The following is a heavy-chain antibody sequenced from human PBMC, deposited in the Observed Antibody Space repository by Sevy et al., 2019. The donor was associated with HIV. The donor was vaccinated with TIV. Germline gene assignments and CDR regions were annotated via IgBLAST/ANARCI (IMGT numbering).Heavy chain of an antibody. CDR1: GFTFSNAW. D-gene: IGHD2-2*01. Sequence: GGSLRLSCAASGFTFSNAWMSWVRQAPGKGLEWVGRIKSKTDGGTTDYAAPVKGRFTISRDDSKNTLYLQMNSLKTEDTAVYYCTTGLFVVVLAKSGISWKDYWGQGTLVTVSS. J-gene: IGHJ4*02. CDR2: IKSKTDGGTT. CDR3: TTGLFVVVLAKSGISWKDY. V-gene: IGHV3-15*01.